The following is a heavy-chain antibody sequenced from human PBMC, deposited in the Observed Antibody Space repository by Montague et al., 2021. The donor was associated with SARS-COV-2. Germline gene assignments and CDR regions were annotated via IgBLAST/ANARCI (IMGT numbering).Heavy chain of an antibody. V-gene: IGHV2-70*11. CDR1: GFSLSTSGMC. CDR3: ARGPSDTYYYNGMDV. J-gene: IGHJ6*02. Sequence: PPLVKPTQTLTLTCTFSGFSLSTSGMCMTWIRQPPGRALEWLARIDWDGDKYYNTSLKSRLTISKDTSKNLVVLTMTNMDPVDTATYYCARGPSDTYYYNGMDVWGQGTTVTVSS. CDR2: IDWDGDK.